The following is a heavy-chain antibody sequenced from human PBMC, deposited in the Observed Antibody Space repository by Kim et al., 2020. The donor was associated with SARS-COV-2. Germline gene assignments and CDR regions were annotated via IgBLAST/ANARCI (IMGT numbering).Heavy chain of an antibody. J-gene: IGHJ4*02. V-gene: IGHV3-23*01. D-gene: IGHD3-10*01. CDR3: AKDSHQRANRFGELFYRYTAPYFDY. CDR2: ISGSGGST. CDR1: GFTFSSYA. Sequence: GGSLRLSCAASGFTFSSYAMSWVRQAPGKGLEWVSAISGSGGSTYYADSVKGRFTISRDNSKNTLYLQMNSLRAEDTAVYYCAKDSHQRANRFGELFYRYTAPYFDYWGQGTLVTVSS.